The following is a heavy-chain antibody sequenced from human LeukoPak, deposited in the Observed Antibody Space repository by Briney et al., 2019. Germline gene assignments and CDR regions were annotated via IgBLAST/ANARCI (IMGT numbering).Heavy chain of an antibody. CDR1: GDSISSSSYY. J-gene: IGHJ4*02. CDR2: IYYSGST. Sequence: SETLSLTCTVSGDSISSSSYYWGWIRQPPGKGLEWIGSIYYSGSTYYNPSLKSRFTISVDTSKNQFSLKLSSVTAADTAVYYCARRRGHNFDYWGQGTLVTVSS. D-gene: IGHD5-18*01. CDR3: ARRRGHNFDY. V-gene: IGHV4-39*01.